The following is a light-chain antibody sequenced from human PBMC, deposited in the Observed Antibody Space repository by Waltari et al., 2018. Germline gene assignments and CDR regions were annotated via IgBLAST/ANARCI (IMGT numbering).Light chain of an antibody. CDR3: CSYVSNSTWE. V-gene: IGLV2-23*02. CDR2: EVT. Sequence: QSALTQPASVSGSPGQSITISCTGTSSEVGSYNLVSWYQQHPGKAPTVMIYEVTKRPSGVSNRFSGSKSGNTASLTISGLQAEDEADYYCCSYVSNSTWEFGGGTKLTVL. J-gene: IGLJ3*02. CDR1: SSEVGSYNL.